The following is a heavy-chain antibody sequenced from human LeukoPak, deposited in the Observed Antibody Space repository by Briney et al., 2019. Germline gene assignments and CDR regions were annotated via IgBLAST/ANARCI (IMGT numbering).Heavy chain of an antibody. CDR2: INHSGST. J-gene: IGHJ4*02. D-gene: IGHD3-3*01. CDR3: ARDLRYYDFWSGLGHD. CDR1: GGSFSGYY. V-gene: IGHV4-34*01. Sequence: SETLSLTCAVYGGSFSGYYWSWIRQPPGKGLEWIGEINHSGSTNYNPSLKSRVTISVDTSKNQFSLKLSSVTAADTAVYYCARDLRYYDFWSGLGHDWGQGTLVTVSS.